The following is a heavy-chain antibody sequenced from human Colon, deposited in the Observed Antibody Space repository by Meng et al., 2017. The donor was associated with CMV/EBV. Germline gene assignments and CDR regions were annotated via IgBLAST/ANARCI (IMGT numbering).Heavy chain of an antibody. J-gene: IGHJ6*02. V-gene: IGHV3-11*01. Sequence: GESLKISCAASGFMFGDYYMSWIRQAPGKGLEWVSYISENGRTTYYADSVKGRFTISRDNAQKSLYLQMRGLRAEDTALYYCARALSGDGMDVWGQGTTVTVSS. CDR2: ISENGRTT. CDR1: GFMFGDYY. D-gene: IGHD3-10*01. CDR3: ARALSGDGMDV.